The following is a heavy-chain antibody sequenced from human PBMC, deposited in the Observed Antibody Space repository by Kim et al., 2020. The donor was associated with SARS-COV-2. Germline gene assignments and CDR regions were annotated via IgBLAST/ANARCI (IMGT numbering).Heavy chain of an antibody. J-gene: IGHJ6*03. V-gene: IGHV4-31*03. CDR1: GGSISSDADY. D-gene: IGHD6-6*01. Sequence: SETLSLTCTVSGGSISSDADYWSWIRLRPGKGLEWIGYIYFSGNAYYNPSLKSRLTISVDTSRNQFSLELRSVTAADTAVYYCAKWVGSSSSSPYSYYYMDVWGKGTTVIVSS. CDR3: AKWVGSSSSSPYSYYYMDV. CDR2: IYFSGNA.